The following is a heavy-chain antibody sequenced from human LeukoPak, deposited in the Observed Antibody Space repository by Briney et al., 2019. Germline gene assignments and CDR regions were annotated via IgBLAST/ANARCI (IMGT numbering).Heavy chain of an antibody. Sequence: GGSLRLSCTGSGFTFGDYAISWVRQAPGKGLEWLGFIRSKDNDGTTDYAASVKGRFIISRDDSKSIAYLQMNSLKTEDTAVYYCTRDQPPHYWGQGTLVTVSS. CDR2: IRSKDNDGTT. CDR3: TRDQPPHY. V-gene: IGHV3-49*04. J-gene: IGHJ4*02. CDR1: GFTFGDYA.